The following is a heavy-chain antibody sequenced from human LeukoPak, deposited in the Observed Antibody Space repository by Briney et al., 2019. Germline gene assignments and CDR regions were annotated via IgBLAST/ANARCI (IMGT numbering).Heavy chain of an antibody. CDR1: GGSISGYY. D-gene: IGHD5-24*01. V-gene: IGHV4-4*07. Sequence: SETLSLTCADSGGSISGYYWSWIRQPTGKGLDRIGRIYTSGSTNNPSLKSRVTLSVDTSKNQFSLKLSSATAADTAVYYCAGGRDGYNSGAFDIWGQGTMVTVSS. J-gene: IGHJ3*02. CDR3: AGGRDGYNSGAFDI. CDR2: IYTSGST.